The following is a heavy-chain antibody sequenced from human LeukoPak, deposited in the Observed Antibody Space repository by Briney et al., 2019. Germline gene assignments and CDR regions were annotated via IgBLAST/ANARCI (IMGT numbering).Heavy chain of an antibody. V-gene: IGHV3-23*01. J-gene: IGHJ4*02. CDR3: ARARWVSTADAVW. D-gene: IGHD1-26*01. Sequence: GASLRLSCAASGFIFSSYAMSWVRQAPAGGMEWVLSMKGGGETFYADSVKGRFTLSRDLSRNTVFLQLNNLRVEDTAIYYCARARWVSTADAVWWGQGTLVTVSS. CDR2: MKGGGET. CDR1: GFIFSSYA.